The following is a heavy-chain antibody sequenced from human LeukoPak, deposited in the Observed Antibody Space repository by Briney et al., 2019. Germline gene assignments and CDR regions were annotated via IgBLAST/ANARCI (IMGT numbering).Heavy chain of an antibody. J-gene: IGHJ4*02. Sequence: GGSLRLSCAASGSTFSSYAMHWVRQAPGKGLEWVAVISYDGSNKYYADSVKGRFTISRGNSKNTLYLQMNSLRAEDTAVYYCASFSYYYGSGSPQDYFDYWGQGTLVTVSS. CDR2: ISYDGSNK. V-gene: IGHV3-30*04. CDR3: ASFSYYYGSGSPQDYFDY. CDR1: GSTFSSYA. D-gene: IGHD3-10*01.